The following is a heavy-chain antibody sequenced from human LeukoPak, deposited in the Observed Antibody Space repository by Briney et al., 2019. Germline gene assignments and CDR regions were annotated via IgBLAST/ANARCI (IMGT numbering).Heavy chain of an antibody. CDR2: ISYDGSNK. CDR3: ARGGYCTNGVCSQDAFDI. CDR1: GFTFSSYA. V-gene: IGHV3-30*04. Sequence: GGSLRLSCAASGFTFSSYAMHWVRQAPGKGLEWVAVISYDGSNKYYADSVKGRFTISRDNSKNTLYLQMNSLRAEDTAVYYCARGGYCTNGVCSQDAFDIWGQGTMVTVSS. D-gene: IGHD2-8*01. J-gene: IGHJ3*02.